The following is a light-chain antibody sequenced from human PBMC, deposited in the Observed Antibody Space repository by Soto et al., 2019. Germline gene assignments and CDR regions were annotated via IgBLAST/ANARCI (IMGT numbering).Light chain of an antibody. V-gene: IGKV3-20*01. CDR3: QQYDGSPRT. CDR2: GAS. J-gene: IGKJ1*01. Sequence: IVLTQSPGTLSLSPGERATLSCRASQSVFNNHIGWYQQKPGQAPRRLIFGASFRATGIPDRFSGSGSGTEFTLTISSLQSEDFAVYYCQQYDGSPRTFGQGTMVDI. CDR1: QSVFNNH.